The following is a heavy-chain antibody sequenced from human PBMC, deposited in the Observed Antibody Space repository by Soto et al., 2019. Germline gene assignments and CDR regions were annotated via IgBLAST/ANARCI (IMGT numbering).Heavy chain of an antibody. D-gene: IGHD5-12*01. CDR1: GYTFPGYY. J-gene: IGHJ3*02. CDR3: ARYGYGEDDAFDI. V-gene: IGHV1-2*04. Sequence: GASVKVSCKASGYTFPGYYMHWVRQAPGQGLEWMGWINPNSGGTNYAQKFQGWVTMTRDTSISTAYMELSRLRSDDTAVYYCARYGYGEDDAFDIWGQGIMVTVSS. CDR2: INPNSGGT.